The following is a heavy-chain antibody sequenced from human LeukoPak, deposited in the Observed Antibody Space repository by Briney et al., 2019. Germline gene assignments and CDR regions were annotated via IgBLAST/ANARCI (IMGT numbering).Heavy chain of an antibody. CDR3: ARAGSSSCYLPGCDWFDP. V-gene: IGHV1-2*02. D-gene: IGHD2-2*01. J-gene: IGHJ5*02. CDR1: GYAFTGYY. Sequence: ASVKVSCKPSGYAFTGYYLHWVRQAPGQGLEWMGWINPNSGDTKSPQKFQGRVTMSRDTSISTAYMELSRLRSDDTAVYYCARAGSSSCYLPGCDWFDPWGQGTLVTVSS. CDR2: INPNSGDT.